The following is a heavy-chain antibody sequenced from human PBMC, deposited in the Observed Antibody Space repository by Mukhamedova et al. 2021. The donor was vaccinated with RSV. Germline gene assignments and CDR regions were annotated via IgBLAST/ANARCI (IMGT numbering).Heavy chain of an antibody. Sequence: EWVAIISFDGNSKYYADSVKGRFAISRDNSKSTLYLQMDSLRAEDTAVYYCARDRGAIFGVVTPSYGMDVLGQGSAVTCSS. D-gene: IGHD3-3*01. J-gene: IGHJ6*02. V-gene: IGHV3-30*09. CDR3: ARDRGAIFGVVTPSYGMDV. CDR2: ISFDGNSK.